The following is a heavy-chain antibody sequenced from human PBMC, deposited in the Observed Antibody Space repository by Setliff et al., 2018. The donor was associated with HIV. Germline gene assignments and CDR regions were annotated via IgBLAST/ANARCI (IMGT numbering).Heavy chain of an antibody. CDR2: ISPYNGDA. CDR3: ARMQAYYNFWRSTYYFDY. V-gene: IGHV1-18*01. D-gene: IGHD3-3*01. J-gene: IGHJ4*02. CDR1: GYTFTKYG. Sequence: ASVKVSCKTSGYTFTKYGICWVRQAPGHGLEWMGYISPYNGDAYYAEKFQGRVTMTTDTSTTAVSMELTNLRSDDTAVYFCARMQAYYNFWRSTYYFDYWGQGTPVTVS.